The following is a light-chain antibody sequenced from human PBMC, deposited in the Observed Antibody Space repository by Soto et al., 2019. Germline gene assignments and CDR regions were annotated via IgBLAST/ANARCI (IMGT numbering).Light chain of an antibody. J-gene: IGKJ1*01. CDR3: QQSYRTPAWT. V-gene: IGKV1-39*01. Sequence: DIQMTQSPSSLSASVGDRVTITCRASQHISTYLNWYQQKPGTAPKLLIYAASTLQVGFPSRFSGSGSGTDFTLTISSLQPEDIATYYCQQSYRTPAWTFGQGTKVQI. CDR2: AAS. CDR1: QHISTY.